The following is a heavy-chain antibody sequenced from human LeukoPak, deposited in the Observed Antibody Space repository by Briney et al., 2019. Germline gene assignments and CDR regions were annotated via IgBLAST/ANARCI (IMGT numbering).Heavy chain of an antibody. CDR2: IYHSGSA. CDR1: GGSISSYY. D-gene: IGHD5-24*01. CDR3: ARGDMATIERPFDY. Sequence: SETLSLTCTVSGGSISSYYWSWIRQPPGKGLEWIGSIYHSGSAYYNPSLKSRVTISEDTSKNQFSLKLSSVTAADTAVYYCARGDMATIERPFDYWGQGTLVTVSS. V-gene: IGHV4-59*08. J-gene: IGHJ4*02.